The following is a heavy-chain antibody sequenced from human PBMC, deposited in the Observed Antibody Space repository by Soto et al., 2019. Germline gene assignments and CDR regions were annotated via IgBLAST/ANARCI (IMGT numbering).Heavy chain of an antibody. CDR1: GFILNNYA. J-gene: IGHJ3*01. CDR3: VERGRNWGAFDF. Sequence: VQLLESGGDLVQPGGSLRLSCVASGFILNNYAMSWVRQAPGKGLEWVSTIGGTDGDSDGVPWYEDSVKGRFTISRDSSANTLFLQLDKFRAEDPALYYWVERGRNWGAFDFWGQGTTVVVSS. V-gene: IGHV3-23*01. CDR2: IGGTDGDSDGVP. D-gene: IGHD7-27*01.